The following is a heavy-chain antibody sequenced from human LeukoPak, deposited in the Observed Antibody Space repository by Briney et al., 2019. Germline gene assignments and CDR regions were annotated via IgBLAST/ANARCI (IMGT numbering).Heavy chain of an antibody. CDR1: GFTFSGSA. V-gene: IGHV3-73*01. J-gene: IGHJ5*02. CDR3: TRYSSSDNWFDP. Sequence: GGSLRLSCAASGFTFSGSAMHWVRQASGKGLEWVGRIRNKANSYATAYTASVKGRFTISRDDSKNTAYLQMNSLKTEDTAVYYCTRYSSSDNWFDPWGQGILVTVSS. CDR2: IRNKANSYAT. D-gene: IGHD6-6*01.